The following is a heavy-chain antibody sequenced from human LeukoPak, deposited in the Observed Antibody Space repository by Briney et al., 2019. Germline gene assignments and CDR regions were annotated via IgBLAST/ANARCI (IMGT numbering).Heavy chain of an antibody. J-gene: IGHJ2*01. CDR3: ARDPLAYCGGDCYAYWYFDL. CDR2: INPNSGGT. D-gene: IGHD2-21*02. Sequence: ASVKVSCKASGYTFTGYYMHWVRQAPGQGLEWMGWINPNSGGTNYAQKFQGRVTMTRDTSISTAYMELSRLRSDDTAVYYCARDPLAYCGGDCYAYWYFDLWGRGTLVTVSS. CDR1: GYTFTGYY. V-gene: IGHV1-2*02.